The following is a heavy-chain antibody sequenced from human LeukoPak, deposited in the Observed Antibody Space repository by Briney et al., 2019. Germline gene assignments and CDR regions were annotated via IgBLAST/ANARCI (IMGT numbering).Heavy chain of an antibody. J-gene: IGHJ4*02. CDR2: IKNKANSYTT. D-gene: IGHD6-13*01. CDR3: TRLSRYGNRWYYVDY. CDR1: GFTFSSSA. Sequence: GGSLRLSCAASGFTFSSSAMSWVRQAPGKGLEWVGRIKNKANSYTTLYAASVKGRFTISRDDSKNSLYLQMNSLKTEDTAVYYCTRLSRYGNRWYYVDYWGQGTLVTVSS. V-gene: IGHV3-72*01.